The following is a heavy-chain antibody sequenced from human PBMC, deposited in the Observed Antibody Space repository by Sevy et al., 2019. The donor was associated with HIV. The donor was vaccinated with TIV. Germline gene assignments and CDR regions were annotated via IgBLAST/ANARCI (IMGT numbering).Heavy chain of an antibody. D-gene: IGHD2-2*01. J-gene: IGHJ4*02. V-gene: IGHV4-61*02. CDR2: IYTSGST. CDR1: GGSISSGSYY. CDR3: ARESGDCSSTSCYEGVFDY. Sequence: SETLSLTCTVSGGSISSGSYYWSWIRQPAGKGLEWIGRIYTSGSTNYNPSLKSRVTISVDTSKNQFSLKLSSVTAAETAMYDCARESGDCSSTSCYEGVFDYWGQGTLVTVSS.